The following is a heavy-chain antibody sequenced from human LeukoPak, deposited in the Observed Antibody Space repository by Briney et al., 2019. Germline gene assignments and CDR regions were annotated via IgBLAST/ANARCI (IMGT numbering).Heavy chain of an antibody. J-gene: IGHJ4*02. D-gene: IGHD6-13*01. V-gene: IGHV5-51*01. Sequence: GESLKISCKGSGYSFTSYWIGWVRQMPGKGMEWMGIIYPGDSDTRYSPSFQGQVTISADKSISTAYLQWSSLKASDTAMYYCARPGMARAAAGTTFDYWGQGTLVTVSS. CDR1: GYSFTSYW. CDR3: ARPGMARAAAGTTFDY. CDR2: IYPGDSDT.